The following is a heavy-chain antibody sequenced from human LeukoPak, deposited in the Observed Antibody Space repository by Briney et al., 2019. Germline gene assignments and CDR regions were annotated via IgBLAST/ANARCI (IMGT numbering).Heavy chain of an antibody. D-gene: IGHD3-9*01. J-gene: IGHJ4*02. CDR2: ISAYNGNT. CDR3: ARGRYDILTGYSFDY. CDR1: GYTFTSYG. V-gene: IGHV1-18*01. Sequence: ASVKVSCKASGYTFTSYGISWVRQAPGQGLEWMGWISAYNGNTNYAQKLQGRVTVTTDTSTSTAYMELRSLRSDDTAVYYCARGRYDILTGYSFDYWGQGTLVTVSS.